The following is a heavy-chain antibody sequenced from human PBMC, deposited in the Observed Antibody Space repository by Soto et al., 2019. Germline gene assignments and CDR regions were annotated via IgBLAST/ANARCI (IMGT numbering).Heavy chain of an antibody. J-gene: IGHJ4*02. V-gene: IGHV3-23*01. CDR1: GFTFSDYA. Sequence: GGSLRLSCAASGFTFSDYAMNWVRQAPGKGLEWVSGISSTGGRTYFADSVTGRFTISRDNSKNTLYLQMNSLRAEDTAVYYCATPSGSSGSYDWGPFDNWGQGTLVTVSS. CDR3: ATPSGSSGSYDWGPFDN. D-gene: IGHD1-26*01. CDR2: ISSTGGRT.